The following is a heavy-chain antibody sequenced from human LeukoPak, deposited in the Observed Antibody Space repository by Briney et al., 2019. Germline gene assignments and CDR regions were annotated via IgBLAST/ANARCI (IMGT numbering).Heavy chain of an antibody. V-gene: IGHV1-8*03. CDR1: GCTFTSYD. D-gene: IGHD6-6*01. CDR3: ARGGSSSSGGYYYYYYMDV. CDR2: MNPNSGNT. J-gene: IGHJ6*03. Sequence: ASVKVSCKASGCTFTSYDINWVRQATGQGLEWMGWMNPNSGNTGYAQKFQGRVTITRNTSISTAYMELSSLRSEDTAVYYCARGGSSSSGGYYYYYYMDVWGKGTTVTVSS.